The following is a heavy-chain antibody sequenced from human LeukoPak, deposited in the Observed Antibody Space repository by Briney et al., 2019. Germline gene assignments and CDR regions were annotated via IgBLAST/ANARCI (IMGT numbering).Heavy chain of an antibody. CDR1: GFTFSGST. CDR3: TPGGAISDY. J-gene: IGHJ4*02. Sequence: GGSLKLSCAVSGFTFSGSTMHWVRQASGKGLEWVGLIRSKANSYATAYAASVKGRFTISRDDSKNTAYLQMNSLKPDDTAVYCCTPGGAISDYWGQGTLVTVSS. D-gene: IGHD2-2*02. V-gene: IGHV3-73*01. CDR2: IRSKANSYAT.